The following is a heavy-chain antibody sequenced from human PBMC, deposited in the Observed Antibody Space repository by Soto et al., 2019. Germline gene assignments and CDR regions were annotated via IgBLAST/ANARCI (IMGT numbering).Heavy chain of an antibody. CDR3: AKDPRIVVVVSAWWYFDL. Sequence: PGGSLRLSCAASGITFTSYAMSWVRQAPGKGPEWVSGISGSGDSTNYADSVKGRFTISRDNSKNTLYLQMNSLRAEDTAVYYCAKDPRIVVVVSAWWYFDLWGRGTRVTVSS. CDR2: ISGSGDST. CDR1: GITFTSYA. V-gene: IGHV3-23*01. D-gene: IGHD2-15*01. J-gene: IGHJ2*01.